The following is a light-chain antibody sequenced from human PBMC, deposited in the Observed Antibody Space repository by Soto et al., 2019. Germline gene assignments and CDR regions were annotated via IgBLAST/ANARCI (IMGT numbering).Light chain of an antibody. CDR3: CSYAGSNTPVV. CDR2: EGS. Sequence: QSALTQPASVSGSPGQSITISCTGTSSDVGSYNLVSWYQQHPGKAPKLIMYEGSKRPSGVSDRFSGSKSGNTASLTISGLQSEDEADYYCCSYAGSNTPVVFGGGTKLTVL. V-gene: IGLV2-23*01. J-gene: IGLJ2*01. CDR1: SSDVGSYNL.